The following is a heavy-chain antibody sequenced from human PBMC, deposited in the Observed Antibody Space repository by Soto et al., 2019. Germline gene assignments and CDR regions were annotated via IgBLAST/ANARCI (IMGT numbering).Heavy chain of an antibody. CDR1: GGSFSGHY. J-gene: IGHJ4*02. CDR2: ITRSGNT. D-gene: IGHD3-3*01. Sequence: SETLSLTCAAYGGSFSGHYWTWIRQPPGKGLEWVGEITRSGNTNYNPSLKSRVTISVDTSKNQFSLKLSSVTAADTAVYYCACNYYDFWSGYYSVGYFDYWAQGTPVTSPQ. V-gene: IGHV4-34*01. CDR3: ACNYYDFWSGYYSVGYFDY.